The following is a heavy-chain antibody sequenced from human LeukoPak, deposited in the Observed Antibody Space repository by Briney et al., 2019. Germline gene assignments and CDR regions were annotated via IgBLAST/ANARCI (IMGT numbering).Heavy chain of an antibody. CDR2: ISGSGGST. J-gene: IGHJ3*02. Sequence: GGSLRLSCAASGFTFSSYAMSWVRQAPGKGLEWVSAISGSGGSTYYADSVKGRFTISRDNAKNSVYLQMNSLGADDTAVYYCARESTSAICSSTSCYLGYSAFDIWGQGTMVTVSS. V-gene: IGHV3-23*01. CDR1: GFTFSSYA. CDR3: ARESTSAICSSTSCYLGYSAFDI. D-gene: IGHD2-2*01.